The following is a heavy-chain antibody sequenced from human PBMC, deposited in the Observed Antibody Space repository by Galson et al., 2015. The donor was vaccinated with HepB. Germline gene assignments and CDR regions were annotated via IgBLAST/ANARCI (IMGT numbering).Heavy chain of an antibody. Sequence: SLRLSCAASGFTFTSFPMSWVRQAPGKGLEWVSAITGSGDKTWYAGSVKGRFTISRDNSKNTLSLQMNSLRVEDTAVYYCAKEETKGGTPGVDHWGQGILVTVSS. CDR2: ITGSGDKT. D-gene: IGHD1-7*01. J-gene: IGHJ4*02. V-gene: IGHV3-23*01. CDR3: AKEETKGGTPGVDH. CDR1: GFTFTSFP.